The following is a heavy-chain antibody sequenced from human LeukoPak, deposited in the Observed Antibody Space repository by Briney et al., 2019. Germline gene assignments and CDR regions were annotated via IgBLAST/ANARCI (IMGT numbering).Heavy chain of an antibody. CDR1: GGSISSSSYY. J-gene: IGHJ4*02. Sequence: PSETLSLTCTVSGGSISSSSYYWGWIRQPPGKGLEWIGSIYYSGSTYYNPSLKSRVTISVDTSKNQFSLKLSSVTAADTAVYYCARTTIAAAGTPDYWGQGTLVTVSS. V-gene: IGHV4-39*01. CDR2: IYYSGST. D-gene: IGHD6-13*01. CDR3: ARTTIAAAGTPDY.